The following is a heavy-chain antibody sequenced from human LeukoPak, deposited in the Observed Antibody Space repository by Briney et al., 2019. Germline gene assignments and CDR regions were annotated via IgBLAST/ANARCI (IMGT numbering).Heavy chain of an antibody. D-gene: IGHD3-22*01. J-gene: IGHJ6*02. V-gene: IGHV4-30-2*01. CDR3: ASGYYYDSSGYYYAYYYYGMDV. Sequence: PSETLSLTCTVSGGSIGSSSYYWSWIRQPPGKGLEWIGYIYHSGSTYYNPSLKSRVTISVDRSKNQFSLKLSSVTAADTAVYYCASGYYYDSSGYYYAYYYYGMDVWGQGTTVTVSS. CDR2: IYHSGST. CDR1: GGSIGSSSYY.